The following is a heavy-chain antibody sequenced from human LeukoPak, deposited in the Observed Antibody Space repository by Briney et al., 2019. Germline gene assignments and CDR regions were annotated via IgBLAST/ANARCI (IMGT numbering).Heavy chain of an antibody. J-gene: IGHJ4*02. CDR1: GFTFSTYS. D-gene: IGHD2-2*02. CDR3: ARGVYCSSTTCYMDYFDY. V-gene: IGHV3-21*01. CDR2: IGSSNTYI. Sequence: GGSLRLSCGASGFTFSTYSMNWVRQAPGKGLEWVSSIGSSNTYIYYADSVKGRITISRDNAKNSLYLQMNSLRAEYTAVYYCARGVYCSSTTCYMDYFDYWGQGTLVTVSS.